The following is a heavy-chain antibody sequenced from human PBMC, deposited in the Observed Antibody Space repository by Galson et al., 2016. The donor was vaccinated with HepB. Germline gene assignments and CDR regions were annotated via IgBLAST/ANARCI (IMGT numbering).Heavy chain of an antibody. V-gene: IGHV3-33*08. J-gene: IGHJ4*02. Sequence: SLRLSCAASGFTFNSFGMHWLRHAPGKALPWLPVIWYDGSTTSYGASAKGRFTISRDNPKNTLYLQMNSLRAEDTAIYYCAREAPIAAPGANDCWGQGTQVTVSS. CDR2: IWYDGSTT. D-gene: IGHD6-13*01. CDR1: GFTFNSFG. CDR3: AREAPIAAPGANDC.